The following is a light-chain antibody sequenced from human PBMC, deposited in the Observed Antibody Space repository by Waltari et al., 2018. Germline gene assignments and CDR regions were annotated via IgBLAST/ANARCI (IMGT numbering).Light chain of an antibody. J-gene: IGKJ4*01. V-gene: IGKV3-11*01. CDR3: QHRSRWPLT. Sequence: EIVLTQSPATLSLSPGERATLACRASQSVSSYLVWYQQKPGQAPRLLIYDATNRATGIPARFSGSGSGTDFTLTISSLEPEDFAVYYCQHRSRWPLTFGGGTKVDIK. CDR1: QSVSSY. CDR2: DAT.